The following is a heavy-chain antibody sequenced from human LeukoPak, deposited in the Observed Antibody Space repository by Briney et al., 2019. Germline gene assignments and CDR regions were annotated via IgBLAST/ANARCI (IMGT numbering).Heavy chain of an antibody. D-gene: IGHD3-3*01. CDR2: INPNSGGT. J-gene: IGHJ6*03. CDR3: ARGVGFWSDYYSSLGYMDV. CDR1: GGTFSSYA. V-gene: IGHV1-2*06. Sequence: ASVKVSCKASGGTFSSYAISWVRQAPGQGLEWMGRINPNSGGTNYAQKFQGRVTMTRDTSISTAYMELSRLRSDDTAVYYCARGVGFWSDYYSSLGYMDVWGKGTTVTVSS.